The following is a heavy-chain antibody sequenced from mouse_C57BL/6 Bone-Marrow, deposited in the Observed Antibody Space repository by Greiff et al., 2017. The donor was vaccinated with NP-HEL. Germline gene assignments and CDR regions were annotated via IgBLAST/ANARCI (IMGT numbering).Heavy chain of an antibody. CDR1: GFTFSDYG. CDR3: SRGYY. V-gene: IGHV5-17*01. J-gene: IGHJ2*01. Sequence: EVKVVESGGGLVKPGGSLKLSCAASGFTFSDYGMHWVRQAPEKGLEWVAYISSGSSTIYYADTVKGRFTISRDNAKNTLFLQITSLRSEDTAMYYCSRGYYWGQGTTLTVSS. D-gene: IGHD2-2*01. CDR2: ISSGSSTI.